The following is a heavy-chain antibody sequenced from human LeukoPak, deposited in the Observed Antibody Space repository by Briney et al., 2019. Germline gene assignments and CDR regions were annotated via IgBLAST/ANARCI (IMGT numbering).Heavy chain of an antibody. CDR3: ATDGSSGWYDYFDY. CDR2: FDPEDGET. V-gene: IGHV1-24*01. J-gene: IGHJ4*02. Sequence: ASVKVSCKASGDTFSTYAISWVRQAPGKGLEWMGGFDPEDGETIYAQKFQGRVTMTEDTSTDTAYMELSSLRSEDTAVYYCATDGSSGWYDYFDYWGQGTLVTVSS. D-gene: IGHD6-19*01. CDR1: GDTFSTYA.